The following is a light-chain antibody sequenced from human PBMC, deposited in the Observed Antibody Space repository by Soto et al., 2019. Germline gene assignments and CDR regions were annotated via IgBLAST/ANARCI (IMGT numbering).Light chain of an antibody. Sequence: EIVMTQSPATLPVSPGEGGTLSCRASQSISGNLAWYQQKPGQAPRLLIYGASTRATGIPARFSGSGSGTEFTLTISSLASDDFAVYYCQQYENWPRTFGQGTKVEVK. CDR1: QSISGN. CDR2: GAS. V-gene: IGKV3-15*01. CDR3: QQYENWPRT. J-gene: IGKJ1*01.